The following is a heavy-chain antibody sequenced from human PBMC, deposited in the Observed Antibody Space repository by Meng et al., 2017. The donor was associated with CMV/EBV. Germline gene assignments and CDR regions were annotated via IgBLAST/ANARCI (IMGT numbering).Heavy chain of an antibody. CDR1: GYTFTGYY. Sequence: SGYTFTGYYMHWVRKAPGQGLEWMGWINPNSGGTNYAQKFQGRVTMTRDTSISTAYMELSRLRSDDTAVYYCARAHYDSSGYYDFDYWGQGTLVTVSS. J-gene: IGHJ4*02. CDR3: ARAHYDSSGYYDFDY. V-gene: IGHV1-2*02. D-gene: IGHD3-22*01. CDR2: INPNSGGT.